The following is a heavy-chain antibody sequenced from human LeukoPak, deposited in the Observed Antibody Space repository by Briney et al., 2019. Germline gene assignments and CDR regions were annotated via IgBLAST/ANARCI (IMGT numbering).Heavy chain of an antibody. CDR3: ARDVTALDS. CDR2: INQGGSEK. Sequence: GGSLRLSCAASGFSFSNVWMSWVRQAPEKGLEWVANINQGGSEKYYVDSVRGRFTISRDNAKNSLYLQMNSLRADDTAVYYCARDVTALDSWGQGTLVTVSS. J-gene: IGHJ4*02. V-gene: IGHV3-7*01. CDR1: GFSFSNVW. D-gene: IGHD2-2*01.